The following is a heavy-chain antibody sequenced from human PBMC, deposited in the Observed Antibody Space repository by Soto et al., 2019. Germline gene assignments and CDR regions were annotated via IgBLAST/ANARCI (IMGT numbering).Heavy chain of an antibody. Sequence: GGSLRLSCAASGFTFSSYAMSWVRQAPGTGLEWVSAISGSGGSTYYADSVKGRFTISRDNSKNTLYLQMNSLRAEDTAVYYCAKGRGYCSSTSCYVGSDYWGQGTLVTVSS. V-gene: IGHV3-23*01. CDR2: ISGSGGST. D-gene: IGHD2-2*01. CDR1: GFTFSSYA. CDR3: AKGRGYCSSTSCYVGSDY. J-gene: IGHJ4*02.